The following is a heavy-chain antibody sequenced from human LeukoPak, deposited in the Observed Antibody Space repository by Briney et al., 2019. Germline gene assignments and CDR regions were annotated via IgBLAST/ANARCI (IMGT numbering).Heavy chain of an antibody. CDR2: ISAYNGNT. Sequence: ASVKVSCKASGYTFTSYGISWVRQAPGRGLEWMGWISAYNGNTNYAQKLQGRVTMATDTSTSTAYMELRSLRSDDTAVYYCARDPAGYGDYSRASYYGMDVWGQGTTVTVS. CDR3: ARDPAGYGDYSRASYYGMDV. CDR1: GYTFTSYG. D-gene: IGHD4-17*01. V-gene: IGHV1-18*01. J-gene: IGHJ6*02.